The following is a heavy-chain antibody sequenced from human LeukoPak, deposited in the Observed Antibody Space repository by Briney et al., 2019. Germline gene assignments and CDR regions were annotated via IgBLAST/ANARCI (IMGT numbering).Heavy chain of an antibody. V-gene: IGHV3-23*01. J-gene: IGHJ4*02. CDR1: GFTFSSYV. CDR3: AKDRSIGTYYTFDH. Sequence: GGSLRLSCAASGFTFSSYVMNWVRQAPGKGLEWVSSISASAAMTYYAASVKGRFTVSRDNSNNRLYLQMSGLTAADTAVYYCAKDRSIGTYYTFDHWGQGTLVTVSS. D-gene: IGHD1-26*01. CDR2: ISASAAMT.